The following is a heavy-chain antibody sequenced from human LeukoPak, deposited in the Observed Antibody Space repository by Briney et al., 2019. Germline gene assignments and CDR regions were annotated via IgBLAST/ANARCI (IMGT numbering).Heavy chain of an antibody. J-gene: IGHJ6*02. Sequence: GGSLRLSCAAPGFTFSSYGMHWVRQAPGKGLEWVAVIWYDGSNKYYAGSVKGRFTISRDHSKNTLYLQMNSLRAEDTAVYYCARDRRAYYDFWSGYYTYYYYYGMDVWGQGTTVTVSS. CDR2: IWYDGSNK. D-gene: IGHD3-3*01. CDR1: GFTFSSYG. CDR3: ARDRRAYYDFWSGYYTYYYYYGMDV. V-gene: IGHV3-33*01.